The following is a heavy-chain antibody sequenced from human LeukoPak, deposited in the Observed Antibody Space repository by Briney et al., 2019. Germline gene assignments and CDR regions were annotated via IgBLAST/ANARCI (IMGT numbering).Heavy chain of an antibody. J-gene: IGHJ4*02. Sequence: GGSLRLSCAPSGFTFSSSNMHWVRQSPGKGLEWVALIPYDGTKTYYAESVKGRFTVSRDNSKNTLFLQMNNLSAEDTAMYYCEREWFGESNWGQGTRVTVSS. D-gene: IGHD3-10*01. CDR3: EREWFGESN. CDR1: GFTFSSSN. V-gene: IGHV3-30*04. CDR2: IPYDGTKT.